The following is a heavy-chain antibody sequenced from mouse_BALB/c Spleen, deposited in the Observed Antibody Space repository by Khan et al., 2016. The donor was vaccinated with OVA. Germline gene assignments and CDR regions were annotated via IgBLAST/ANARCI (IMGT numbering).Heavy chain of an antibody. CDR3: ARRTTEYALNY. CDR2: INPRSG. V-gene: IGHV1-4*01. D-gene: IGHD2-14*01. J-gene: IGHJ4*01. Sequence: VQLQESVAELARPGASVKMSCKASGYTFTSHTMHWIKQRPGQGLEWIGYINPRSGYNQKLNDKATLTADISSSTAYMQLSSLTSEDSAVYYCARRTTEYALNYWGQGTSVTVSS. CDR1: GYTFTSHT.